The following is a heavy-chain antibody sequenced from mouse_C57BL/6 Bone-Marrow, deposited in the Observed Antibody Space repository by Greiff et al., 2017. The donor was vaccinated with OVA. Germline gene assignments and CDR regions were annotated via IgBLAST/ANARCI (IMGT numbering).Heavy chain of an antibody. V-gene: IGHV5-12*01. D-gene: IGHD1-1*01. Sequence: DVMLVESGGGLVQPGGSLKLSCAASGFTFSDYYMYWVRQTPEKRLEWVAYISNGGGSTYYPDTVKGRFTISRDNAKNTLYLQMSRLKSEDTAMYYGARRTTVVKYYAMDYWGQGTSVTVSS. CDR3: ARRTTVVKYYAMDY. CDR2: ISNGGGST. J-gene: IGHJ4*01. CDR1: GFTFSDYY.